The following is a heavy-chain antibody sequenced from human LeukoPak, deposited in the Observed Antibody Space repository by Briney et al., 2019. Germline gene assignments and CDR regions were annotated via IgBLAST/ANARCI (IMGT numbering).Heavy chain of an antibody. CDR1: GGSITSHY. CDR3: ARLYSGSYYPYYYYYMDV. CDR2: VYYSGTT. V-gene: IGHV4-59*11. D-gene: IGHD1-26*01. Sequence: SETLSLTCTVSGGSITSHYWSWIRQPPGKGLEWIGYVYYSGTTNYNLSLKSRVTISVDTSKNQFSLKLSSVTAADTAVYYCARLYSGSYYPYYYYYMDVWGKGTTVTISS. J-gene: IGHJ6*03.